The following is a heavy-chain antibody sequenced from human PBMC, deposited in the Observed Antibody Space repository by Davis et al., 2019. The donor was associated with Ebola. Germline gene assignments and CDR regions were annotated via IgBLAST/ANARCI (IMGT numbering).Heavy chain of an antibody. D-gene: IGHD3-22*01. CDR1: GGSISSTRFY. V-gene: IGHV4-39*01. Sequence: SETLSLTCTVSGGSISSTRFYWVCIRQPPGKGLAWIGSILHSGNTYYNPSLKSRVTTSVDTSKNQFSLRLSSVTAADTAVYYCVRLGGSGYYPFDYWGKGTLVTVSS. CDR2: ILHSGNT. J-gene: IGHJ4*02. CDR3: VRLGGSGYYPFDY.